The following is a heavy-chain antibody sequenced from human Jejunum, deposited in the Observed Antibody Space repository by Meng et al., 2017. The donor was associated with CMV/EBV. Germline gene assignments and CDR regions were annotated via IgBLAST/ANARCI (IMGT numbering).Heavy chain of an antibody. CDR1: GFTCSSSW. V-gene: IGHV3-74*03. CDR2: INSDGSDT. CDR3: VKGGHLGDY. D-gene: IGHD3-10*01. Sequence: SGEASGFTCSSSWMHWVRQAPGKGLVWVSHINSDGSDTKYADSVKGRFTISRDNAKNTLYLQMNTQRAEDTAVYYCVKGGHLGDYWGQGTLVTVSS. J-gene: IGHJ4*02.